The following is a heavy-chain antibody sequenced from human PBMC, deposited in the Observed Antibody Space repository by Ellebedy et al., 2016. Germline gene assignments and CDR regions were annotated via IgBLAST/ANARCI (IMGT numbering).Heavy chain of an antibody. J-gene: IGHJ5*02. D-gene: IGHD3-16*01. CDR1: GYTFTGYY. CDR3: ARGGPRRPHDP. Sequence: ASVKVSCXASGYTFTGYYLHWVRQAPGQGLEWMGWINPNSGGTNYAHNFQGRVTMTRDTSISTAYMEVSRLRSDDTAVYYCARGGPRRPHDPWGQGTLVTVSS. V-gene: IGHV1-2*02. CDR2: INPNSGGT.